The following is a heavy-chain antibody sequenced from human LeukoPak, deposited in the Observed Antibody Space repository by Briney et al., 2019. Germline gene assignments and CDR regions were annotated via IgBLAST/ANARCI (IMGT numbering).Heavy chain of an antibody. V-gene: IGHV1-24*01. CDR3: ATNSGDYYGSGSPPEPLHY. Sequence: GASVKVSCKVSGYTLTELSMHWVRQAPGKGLEWMGGFDPEDGETIYAQKFQGRVTMTEDTSTDTAYMELSSLRSEDTAVYYCATNSGDYYGSGSPPEPLHYWGQGTLVTVSS. CDR1: GYTLTELS. CDR2: FDPEDGET. D-gene: IGHD3-10*01. J-gene: IGHJ4*02.